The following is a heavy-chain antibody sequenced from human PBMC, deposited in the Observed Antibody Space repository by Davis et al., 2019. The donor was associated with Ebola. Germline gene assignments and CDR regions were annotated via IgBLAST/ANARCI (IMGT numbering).Heavy chain of an antibody. D-gene: IGHD1-26*01. Sequence: AASVTVSCKASGGTFSSYAIIWVRQAPGQGLEWMGGIIPIFGTANYAQKFQGRVTITADESTSTAYMELSSLRSEDTAVYYCARFGIVGATNAFDIWGQGTMVTVSS. CDR2: IIPIFGTA. V-gene: IGHV1-69*13. CDR1: GGTFSSYA. J-gene: IGHJ3*02. CDR3: ARFGIVGATNAFDI.